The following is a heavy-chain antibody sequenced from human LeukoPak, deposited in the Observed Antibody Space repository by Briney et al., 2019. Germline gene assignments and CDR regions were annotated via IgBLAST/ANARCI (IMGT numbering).Heavy chain of an antibody. D-gene: IGHD4-17*01. CDR1: GGSISGYY. CDR2: IYYTGST. V-gene: IGHV4-59*01. CDR3: ARRRHDYGDYYFDY. Sequence: SETLSLTCSVSGGSISGYYWSWTRQPPGKGLEWIGYIYYTGSTNYNPSLKGRVTISVDTSKNQFSLKLSSVTAADTAVYYCARRRHDYGDYYFDYWGQGTLVTVSS. J-gene: IGHJ4*02.